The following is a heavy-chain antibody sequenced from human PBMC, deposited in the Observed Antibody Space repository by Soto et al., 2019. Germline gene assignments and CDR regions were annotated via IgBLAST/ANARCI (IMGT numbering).Heavy chain of an antibody. Sequence: QDQLVQSGVEVKKPGASVKVSCKASGYSFTNYGITWVRQAPGQSFEWMGCISAYNGNTNSAQKLQGRVTLTTDASTSTAYLELRSLRSDDTAVYYCARDRGVAPPVAGNTHYYYYMDVWGKGTTVTVSS. CDR2: ISAYNGNT. V-gene: IGHV1-18*01. J-gene: IGHJ6*03. CDR3: ARDRGVAPPVAGNTHYYYYMDV. D-gene: IGHD6-19*01. CDR1: GYSFTNYG.